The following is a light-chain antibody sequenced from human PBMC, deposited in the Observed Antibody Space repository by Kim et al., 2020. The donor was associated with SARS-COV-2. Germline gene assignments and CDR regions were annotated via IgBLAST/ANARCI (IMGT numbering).Light chain of an antibody. J-gene: IGLJ1*01. CDR3: SSYAAISNFV. CDR2: EVS. Sequence: QSALTQPPSASGSPGQSVTISCTGTSSDVGGYNYVSWYQQHPGKAPKLMIYEVSKRPSGVPDRFSGSKSGNTASLTASGLQAEDEADYYCSSYAAISNFVFGTGTKVTVL. CDR1: SSDVGGYNY. V-gene: IGLV2-8*01.